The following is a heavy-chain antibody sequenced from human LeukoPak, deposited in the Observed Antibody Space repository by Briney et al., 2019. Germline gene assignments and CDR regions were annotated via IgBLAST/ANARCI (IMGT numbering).Heavy chain of an antibody. J-gene: IGHJ4*02. CDR1: GGSFSGYY. V-gene: IGHV4-34*01. CDR2: INHSGST. Sequence: PSETLSLTCTVYGGSFSGYYWSWIRQPPGKGLEWIGEINHSGSTNYNPSLKSRVTISVDTSKNQFSLKLSSVTAADTAVYYCARGAGYDFWSGYFDYWGQGTLVTVSS. CDR3: ARGAGYDFWSGYFDY. D-gene: IGHD3-3*01.